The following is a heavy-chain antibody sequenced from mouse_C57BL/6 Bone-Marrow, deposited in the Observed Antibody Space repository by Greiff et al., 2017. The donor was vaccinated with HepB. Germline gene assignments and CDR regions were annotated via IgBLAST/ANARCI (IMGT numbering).Heavy chain of an antibody. V-gene: IGHV1-50*01. CDR1: GYTFTSYW. J-gene: IGHJ3*01. Sequence: QVQLQQSGAELVKPGASVKLSCKASGYTFTSYWMQWVKQRPGQGLEWIGEIDPSDSYTNYNQKFKGKATLTVDTSSSTAYMQLSSLTSEDSAVYYCANSNYGFAYWGQGTLVTVSA. D-gene: IGHD2-5*01. CDR3: ANSNYGFAY. CDR2: IDPSDSYT.